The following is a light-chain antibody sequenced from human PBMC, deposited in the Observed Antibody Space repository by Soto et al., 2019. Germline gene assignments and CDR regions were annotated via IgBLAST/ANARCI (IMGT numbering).Light chain of an antibody. CDR3: GADHGSGSNFVYV. CDR1: SGYSNYK. Sequence: QLVLTQPLSASASLGASVTLTCTLSSGYSNYKVDWYQQRPGKGPRFVMRVGTGGIVGSKGDGIPDRFSVLGSGLNRYLTIKNIQEEDESDYHCGADHGSGSNFVYVFGTGTKLTVL. CDR2: VGTGGIVG. J-gene: IGLJ1*01. V-gene: IGLV9-49*01.